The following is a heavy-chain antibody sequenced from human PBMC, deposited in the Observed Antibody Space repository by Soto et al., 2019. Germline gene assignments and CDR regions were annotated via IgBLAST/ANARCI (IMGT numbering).Heavy chain of an antibody. Sequence: QLQLQESGPGLVKPSETLSLTCTVSGASLSNYNFYWAWLRQSPGKGLEWIGSIYNSVSTHYNPSRLRRVRXSXDXXKYLFSLRSPSVTAADPAVYYCARNAIMVPAAVDAGGDFDYWGQGALVIVSS. CDR3: ARNAIMVPAAVDAGGDFDY. D-gene: IGHD2-21*02. V-gene: IGHV4-39*01. CDR1: GASLSNYNFY. CDR2: IYNSVST. J-gene: IGHJ4*02.